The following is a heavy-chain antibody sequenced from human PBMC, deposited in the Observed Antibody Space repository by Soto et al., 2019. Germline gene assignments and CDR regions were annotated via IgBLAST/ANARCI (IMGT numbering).Heavy chain of an antibody. J-gene: IGHJ4*02. CDR3: ARPGIAAAGIDYFDY. V-gene: IGHV1-69*13. Sequence: GASVKVSCKASGGTFSSYAISWVRQAPGQGLEWMGGIIPIFGTANYAQKFQGRVTITADESTSTAYMELSSLRSEDTAVYYCARPGIAAAGIDYFDYWGPGTLVTVSS. D-gene: IGHD6-13*01. CDR2: IIPIFGTA. CDR1: GGTFSSYA.